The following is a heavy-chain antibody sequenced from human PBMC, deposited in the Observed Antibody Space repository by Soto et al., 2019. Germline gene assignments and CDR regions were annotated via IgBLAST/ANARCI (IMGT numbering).Heavy chain of an antibody. D-gene: IGHD3-16*01. CDR2: IKEDGDKR. CDR1: EFSFSTYW. J-gene: IGHJ3*02. CDR3: ARTKGAVAFDI. V-gene: IGHV3-7*01. Sequence: PGGSLRLSCAASEFSFSTYWMSWVRQAPGKGLEWVATIKEDGDKRYYVDSVEGRFTISRDNAENSLYLQINSLTAEDTAVYYCARTKGAVAFDIWGQGTMVTVSS.